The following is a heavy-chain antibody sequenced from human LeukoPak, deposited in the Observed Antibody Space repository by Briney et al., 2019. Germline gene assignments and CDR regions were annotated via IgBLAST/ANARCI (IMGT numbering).Heavy chain of an antibody. CDR1: GFTFSGYW. CDR2: INSDGSIT. V-gene: IGHV3-74*01. D-gene: IGHD6-13*01. CDR3: AGGISATGGG. J-gene: IGHJ3*01. Sequence: GGSLRLSCADSGFTFSGYWMHWVRQAPGKGLVWVSRINSDGSITTYADSVKGRFTISRDNAKNTLYLQMNSLRAEDTAVYYCAGGISATGGGWGQGTMVTVSS.